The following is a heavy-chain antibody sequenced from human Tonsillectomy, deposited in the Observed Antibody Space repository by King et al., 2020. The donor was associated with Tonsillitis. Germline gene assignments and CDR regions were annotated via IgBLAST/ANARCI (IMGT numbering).Heavy chain of an antibody. J-gene: IGHJ6*03. CDR3: ARVENFYYYMDV. Sequence: VQLVESGGGLIQPGGSLRLSCAASGFTVSSNFMSWGRQAPGQGLEWVLVIYSGGSTYFADSGKGRLTISSDNFKNTLFLQMNSLRAEDTAVYYCARVENFYYYMDVWGKGTTVTVSS. CDR1: GFTVSSNF. D-gene: IGHD2/OR15-2a*01. CDR2: IYSGGST. V-gene: IGHV3-53*01.